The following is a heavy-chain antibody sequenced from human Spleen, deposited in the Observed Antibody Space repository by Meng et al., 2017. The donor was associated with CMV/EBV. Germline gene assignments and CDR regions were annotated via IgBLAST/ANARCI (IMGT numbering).Heavy chain of an antibody. V-gene: IGHV3-72*01. CDR2: IRNKVQSNIV. CDR3: ARDTATALDY. Sequence: GGSLRLSCAASGFTFSDHYMNWVRQAPGKGLEWVGRIRNKVQSNIVNYAASVKGRFTMSRDDSKNSLYLQMNSLKTEDTAVYYCARDTATALDYWGPGTLVTVSS. CDR1: GFTFSDHY. D-gene: IGHD2-21*02. J-gene: IGHJ4*02.